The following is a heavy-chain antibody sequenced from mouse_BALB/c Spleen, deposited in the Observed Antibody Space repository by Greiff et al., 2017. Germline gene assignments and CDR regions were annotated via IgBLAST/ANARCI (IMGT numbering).Heavy chain of an antibody. V-gene: IGHV1-20*02. CDR1: GYSFTGYF. D-gene: IGHD2-10*02. CDR3: AREGVYGNSWFAY. Sequence: EVKLMESGPELVKPGASVKISCKASGYSFTGYFMNWVMQSHGKSLEWIGRINPYNGDTFYNQKFKGKATLTVDKSSSTAHMELRSLASEDSAVYYCAREGVYGNSWFAYWGQGTLVTVSA. J-gene: IGHJ3*01. CDR2: INPYNGDT.